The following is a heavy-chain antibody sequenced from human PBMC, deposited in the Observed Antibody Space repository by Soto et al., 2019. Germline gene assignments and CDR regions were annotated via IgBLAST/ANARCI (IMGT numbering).Heavy chain of an antibody. J-gene: IGHJ4*02. CDR1: GGTFSSYA. CDR2: IIPIFGTA. V-gene: IGHV1-69*06. D-gene: IGHD3-3*01. Sequence: QVQLVQSGAEVKKPGSSVKVSCKASGGTFSSYAISWVRQAPGQGLEWMGGIIPIFGTANYAQKFQGRVTITADKSTSTAYMELSSLRSEDTAVYYCARGDTSFGVVPDMRNVDYWGQGTLVTVSS. CDR3: ARGDTSFGVVPDMRNVDY.